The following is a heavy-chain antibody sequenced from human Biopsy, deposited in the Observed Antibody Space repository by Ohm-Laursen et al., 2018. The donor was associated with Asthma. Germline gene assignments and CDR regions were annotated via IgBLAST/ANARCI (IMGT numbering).Heavy chain of an antibody. V-gene: IGHV1-24*01. J-gene: IGHJ4*02. Sequence: ASVKVSCKISGYSLTDLSMHWVRQAPGQGLEWMGGHDHEEGGTVNARRFQGRVTMTEDTSTDTAYMEVSSLSSDGTAVYYCASDFPKDYVRYNFQFWGQGTLVTISS. CDR2: HDHEEGGT. CDR1: GYSLTDLS. D-gene: IGHD4-17*01. CDR3: ASDFPKDYVRYNFQF.